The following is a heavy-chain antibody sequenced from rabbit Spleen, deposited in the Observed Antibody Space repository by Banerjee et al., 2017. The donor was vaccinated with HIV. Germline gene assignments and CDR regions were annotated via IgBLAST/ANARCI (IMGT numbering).Heavy chain of an antibody. D-gene: IGHD8-1*01. J-gene: IGHJ4*01. Sequence: QEQLVESGGDLVKPGASLTLTCTASGFSFSSSYYMCWVRQAPGKGLEWIGCLYTGNGKTYYASWAKGRFTISKSSSTTVTLQMTSLTAADTATYFCARDAGSYDYIDVYFNLWGQGTLVTVS. CDR2: LYTGNGKT. CDR1: GFSFSSSYY. CDR3: ARDAGSYDYIDVYFNL. V-gene: IGHV1S45*01.